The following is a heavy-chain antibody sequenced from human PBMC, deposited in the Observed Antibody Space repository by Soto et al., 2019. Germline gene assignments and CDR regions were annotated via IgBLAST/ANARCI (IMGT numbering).Heavy chain of an antibody. CDR2: IFYSGST. CDR3: ARDLRGGSYGMDV. D-gene: IGHD3-10*01. Sequence: QVQLQESGPGLVKPSQTLSLTCTVSGGSINSGGYYWSWIRQHPGKGLEWIGYIFYSGSTYYNPSLKSRVTISLDTSKNQFSLKLSSVTAADTAVYYGARDLRGGSYGMDVWGQGTTVTVSS. V-gene: IGHV4-31*03. J-gene: IGHJ6*02. CDR1: GGSINSGGYY.